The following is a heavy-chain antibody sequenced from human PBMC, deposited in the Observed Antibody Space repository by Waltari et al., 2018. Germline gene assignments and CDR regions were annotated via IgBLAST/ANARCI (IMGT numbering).Heavy chain of an antibody. D-gene: IGHD5-12*01. V-gene: IGHV4-4*07. CDR3: ARDGYKFSWELLPLDY. CDR2: IYPTGSI. J-gene: IGHJ4*02. CDR1: GGSMSDYY. Sequence: QVHLQESGAGLVKPSETLSLTSTVSGGSMSDYYWGWIRPPAGKGLEWIGRIYPTGSINYNPSLRNRVTMSVDTSKNQFSLRLNSVTAADTAVYFCARDGYKFSWELLPLDYWGQGTLVTVSS.